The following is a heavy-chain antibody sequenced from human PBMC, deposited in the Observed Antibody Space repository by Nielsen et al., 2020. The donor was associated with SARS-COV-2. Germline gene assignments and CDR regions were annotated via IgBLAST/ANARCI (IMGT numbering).Heavy chain of an antibody. CDR3: AREFGAGAFGF. D-gene: IGHD3-16*01. CDR1: GFAFDDFA. Sequence: GGSLRLSCAASGFAFDDFAMHWVRQVPGKGLEWVSGISWNSGSILYADSVKGRFTISRDNAKNSLFLQMNSLRAEDTATYYCAREFGAGAFGFWGQGTQVTVSS. V-gene: IGHV3-9*01. J-gene: IGHJ4*02. CDR2: ISWNSGSI.